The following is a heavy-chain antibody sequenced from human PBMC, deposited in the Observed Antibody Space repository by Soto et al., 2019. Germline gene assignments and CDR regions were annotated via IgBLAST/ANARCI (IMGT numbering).Heavy chain of an antibody. D-gene: IGHD5-18*01. Sequence: ASVKVSCKASGYTFTGYYMHWVRQAPGQGLEWMGWINPNSGGTNYAQKIQGRVTMTRDTSISTAYMELSRLRSDDTAVYYCARGKGYSYGTSLDYWGQGTLVTVSS. CDR3: ARGKGYSYGTSLDY. V-gene: IGHV1-2*02. CDR1: GYTFTGYY. J-gene: IGHJ4*02. CDR2: INPNSGGT.